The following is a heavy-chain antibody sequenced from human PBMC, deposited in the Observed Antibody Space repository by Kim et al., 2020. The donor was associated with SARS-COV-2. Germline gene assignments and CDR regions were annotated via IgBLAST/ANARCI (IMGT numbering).Heavy chain of an antibody. Sequence: SETLSLTCTVSGGSISSYYWSWIRQPPGKGLEWIGYIYYSGSTNYNPSLKSRVTISVDTSKNQFSLKLSSVTAADTAVYYCARHYYDSSGYSTSFDYWGQGTLVTVSS. CDR1: GGSISSYY. CDR2: IYYSGST. D-gene: IGHD3-22*01. CDR3: ARHYYDSSGYSTSFDY. V-gene: IGHV4-59*01. J-gene: IGHJ4*02.